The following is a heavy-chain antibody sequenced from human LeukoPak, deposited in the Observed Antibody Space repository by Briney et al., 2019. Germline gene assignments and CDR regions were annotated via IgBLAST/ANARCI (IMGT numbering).Heavy chain of an antibody. D-gene: IGHD6-19*01. J-gene: IGHJ4*02. CDR2: INPSGGST. CDR1: GYTFTSYY. V-gene: IGHV1-46*01. CDR3: ARDDGAVAGAYTFDY. Sequence: ASVKVSCKASGYTFTSYYIHWVRQAPGQGLEWMGIINPSGGSTSYAQKFQGRVTMARDTSTSTVYMELSSLRSEDTAVYYCARDDGAVAGAYTFDYWGQGTLVTVSS.